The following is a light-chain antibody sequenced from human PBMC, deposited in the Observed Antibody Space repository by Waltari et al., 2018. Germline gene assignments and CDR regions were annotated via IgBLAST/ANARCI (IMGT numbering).Light chain of an antibody. J-gene: IGKJ1*01. Sequence: ETVLTQSPGTLSLSPGEGATLSCRASQSVGRSLVWYQQKPGRAPRLLICGASIRATGIPDRFTGSGSGTDFSLTISRLEPEDSAVYYCQMYVRLPVTFGQGTKVEI. CDR3: QMYVRLPVT. V-gene: IGKV3-20*01. CDR1: QSVGRS. CDR2: GAS.